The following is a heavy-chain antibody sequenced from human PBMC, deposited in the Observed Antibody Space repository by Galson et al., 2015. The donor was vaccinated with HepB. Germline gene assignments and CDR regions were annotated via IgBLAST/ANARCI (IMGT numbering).Heavy chain of an antibody. CDR1: GFTFSNYE. CDR3: TPLWFGELFAFDY. CDR2: IRSSGDTI. D-gene: IGHD3-10*01. Sequence: SLRLSCAASGFTFSNYEMNWVRQAPGKGLEWISYIRSSGDTIYYADSVKGRFTISRDNAENSLYLQMNSLRAEDTAVYYCTPLWFGELFAFDYWGQGTLVTVSS. J-gene: IGHJ4*02. V-gene: IGHV3-48*03.